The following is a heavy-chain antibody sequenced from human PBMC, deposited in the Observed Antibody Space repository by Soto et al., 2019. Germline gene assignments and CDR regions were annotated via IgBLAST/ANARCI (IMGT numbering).Heavy chain of an antibody. CDR2: IYSNGST. J-gene: IGHJ5*01. CDR3: AKDHGTYGPNWIDS. V-gene: IGHV3-53*01. CDR1: GCTVSSNH. Sequence: GAQPRSEEAPGCTVSSNHVTRYRQAPGKGLEWVSVIYSNGSTYYADSVKGQLTISRDNSKSTLYLQMNSLRAEDTVVYYCAKDHGTYGPNWIDSWGQGTLVTVFS. D-gene: IGHD3-10*01.